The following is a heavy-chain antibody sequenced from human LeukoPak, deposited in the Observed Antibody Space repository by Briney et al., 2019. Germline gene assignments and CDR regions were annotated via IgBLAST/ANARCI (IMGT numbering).Heavy chain of an antibody. J-gene: IGHJ4*02. CDR1: GYTFTSYA. CDR3: ARGYCSSTSCQYYFDY. CDR2: INAGNGDT. Sequence: ASVKVSCKASGYTFTSYAIHWVRQAPGQRLEWLGWINAGNGDTKYSQRFQGRVTITRDTSATTAYMELTSLRSEDTAVYYCARGYCSSTSCQYYFDYWGRGTLVTVSS. V-gene: IGHV1-3*01. D-gene: IGHD2-2*01.